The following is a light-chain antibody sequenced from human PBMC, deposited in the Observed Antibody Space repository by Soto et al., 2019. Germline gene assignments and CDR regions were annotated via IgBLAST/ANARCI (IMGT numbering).Light chain of an antibody. J-gene: IGKJ4*01. CDR2: AAS. V-gene: IGKV1-9*01. CDR1: QGISSY. Sequence: DIQLTQSPSFLAASVGDRVTITCRASQGISSYLAWFQQKPGKAPKVLIYAASILQGGVPSRFSGSGSGTEFTLTTSSLQPEYFATYYCQQLNSYPLTFGGGTKVEI. CDR3: QQLNSYPLT.